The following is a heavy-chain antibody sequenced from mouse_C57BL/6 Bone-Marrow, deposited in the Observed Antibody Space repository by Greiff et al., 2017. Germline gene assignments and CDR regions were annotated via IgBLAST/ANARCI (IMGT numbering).Heavy chain of an antibody. D-gene: IGHD2-3*01. CDR3: AIYDGYWAWFAY. CDR2: IWTGGGT. J-gene: IGHJ3*01. Sequence: VKLQESGPGLVAPSQSLSITCTVSGFSLTSYAISWVRQPPGKGLEWLGVIWTGGGTNYNSALKSRLSISKDNSKSQVFLKMNSLQTDDTARYYCAIYDGYWAWFAYWGQGTLVTVSA. CDR1: GFSLTSYA. V-gene: IGHV2-9-1*01.